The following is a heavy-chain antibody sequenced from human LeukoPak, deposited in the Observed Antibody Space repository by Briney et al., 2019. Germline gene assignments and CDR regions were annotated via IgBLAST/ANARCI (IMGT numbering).Heavy chain of an antibody. CDR1: GFTFSSYG. CDR2: ISYDGSNK. J-gene: IGHJ4*02. Sequence: GRSLRLSCAASGFTFSSYGMHWVRQAPGKGLEWVAVISYDGSNKYYADSVKGRFTISRDNSKNSLYLQMNSLRAEDTALYYCAKVSVGYYYDSSGYSAPYYFDYWGQGTLVTVSS. V-gene: IGHV3-30*18. CDR3: AKVSVGYYYDSSGYSAPYYFDY. D-gene: IGHD3-22*01.